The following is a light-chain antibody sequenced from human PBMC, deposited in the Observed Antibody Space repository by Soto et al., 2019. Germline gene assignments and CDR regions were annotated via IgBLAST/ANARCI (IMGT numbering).Light chain of an antibody. V-gene: IGKV3-20*01. CDR1: QSVSSSY. CDR3: QQYGSSPVT. CDR2: GAS. Sequence: EIVLTQSPGTLSLSPGERATLSCRASQSVSSSYLAWYQQKPGQAPRLLIYGASSRATGIPDRFSGSGSGTDFTLTISRLEPEDCAVYNCQQYGSSPVTFGQGTKLEIK. J-gene: IGKJ2*01.